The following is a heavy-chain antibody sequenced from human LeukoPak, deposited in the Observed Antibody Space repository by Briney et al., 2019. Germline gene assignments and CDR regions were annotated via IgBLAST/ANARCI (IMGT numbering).Heavy chain of an antibody. CDR1: GGSISSYY. J-gene: IGHJ3*02. V-gene: IGHV4-59*08. D-gene: IGHD3-10*01. CDR2: IYYSGST. Sequence: SETLSLTCTVSGGSISSYYWSWIRQPPGKGLEWIGYIYYSGSTNYNPSLKGRVTISVDTSKNQFSLKLSSVTAADTAVYYCARHVADYYGSGSYRAFDIWGQGTMVTVSS. CDR3: ARHVADYYGSGSYRAFDI.